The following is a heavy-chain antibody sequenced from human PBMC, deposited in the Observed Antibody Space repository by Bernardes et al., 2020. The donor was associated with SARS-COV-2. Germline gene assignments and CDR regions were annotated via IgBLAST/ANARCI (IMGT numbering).Heavy chain of an antibody. Sequence: SETLSLTCTVSGGSISNDGHYWSWVRQHPGKGLEWIGYIYYSGSTYYNPSFKSRVTISVDTSNHQFSLKVSSATVADTAVYYCAGGGHDPLGMDVWGQGTTVTVSS. V-gene: IGHV4-31*03. D-gene: IGHD5-12*01. CDR1: GGSISNDGHY. CDR3: AGGGHDPLGMDV. J-gene: IGHJ6*02. CDR2: IYYSGST.